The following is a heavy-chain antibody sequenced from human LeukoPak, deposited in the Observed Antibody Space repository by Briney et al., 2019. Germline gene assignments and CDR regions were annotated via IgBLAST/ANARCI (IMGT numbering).Heavy chain of an antibody. Sequence: SETLSLTCAVYGGSFSGYYWSWIRQPPGKGLEWIGEINHSGSTNYNPSLKSRVTISVDTSKNQFSLKLRSVTAADTAVYYCARGSPGGSYYPWGQGTLVTVSS. CDR1: GGSFSGYY. J-gene: IGHJ5*02. V-gene: IGHV4-34*01. D-gene: IGHD1-26*01. CDR2: INHSGST. CDR3: ARGSPGGSYYP.